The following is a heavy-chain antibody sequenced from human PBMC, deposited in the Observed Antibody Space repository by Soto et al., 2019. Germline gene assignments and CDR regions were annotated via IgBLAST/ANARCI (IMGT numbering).Heavy chain of an antibody. V-gene: IGHV4-30-4*01. Sequence: SETLSLTCTVSGGSISSGDYYWSWIRQPPGKGLEWIGYIFYSGTTYYNPSLKSRVTISVDTSKNQFSLKLSSVTAADTAVYYCARDGYCTNGVCYTVFDYWGQGTLVTVSS. CDR1: GGSISSGDYY. J-gene: IGHJ4*02. D-gene: IGHD2-8*01. CDR2: IFYSGTT. CDR3: ARDGYCTNGVCYTVFDY.